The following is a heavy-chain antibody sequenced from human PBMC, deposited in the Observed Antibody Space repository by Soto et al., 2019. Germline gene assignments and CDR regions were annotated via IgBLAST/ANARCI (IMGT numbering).Heavy chain of an antibody. CDR2: INPDTGGT. J-gene: IGHJ5*02. Sequence: QVQLVQSGAEVKKSGASVKVSCKASGYTFTAYYIHWLRQAPGQGLEWLGWINPDTGGTDYAQKFQAWLTLTKDTTKTTAYNELSSLKPDATAVFQSVRPVGRDGSSWYRGAYASWVQGTLITVSS. V-gene: IGHV1-2*04. CDR3: VRPVGRDGSSWYRGAYAS. CDR1: GYTFTAYY. D-gene: IGHD6-13*01.